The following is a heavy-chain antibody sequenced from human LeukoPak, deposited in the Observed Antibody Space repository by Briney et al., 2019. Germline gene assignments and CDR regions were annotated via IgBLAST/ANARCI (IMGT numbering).Heavy chain of an antibody. J-gene: IGHJ6*03. CDR3: ARAGGKWVGEEGYFYYMDV. CDR1: GGSISSYY. V-gene: IGHV4-4*07. Sequence: SETLSLTCTVSGGSISSYYWSWIRQPAGKGLEWIGRIYTSGSTNYNPSLKSRVTMSVDTSKNQFSLKLSSVTAADTAVYYCARAGGKWVGEEGYFYYMDVWGKGTTVTISS. D-gene: IGHD3-10*01. CDR2: IYTSGST.